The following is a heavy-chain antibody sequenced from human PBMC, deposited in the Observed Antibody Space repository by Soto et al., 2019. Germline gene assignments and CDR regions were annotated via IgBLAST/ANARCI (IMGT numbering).Heavy chain of an antibody. V-gene: IGHV3-33*01. CDR2: IWNDGGDK. Sequence: GGSQRLCCAASGGTFISYGMHWVSQAPGKGLEWVAVIWNDGGDKYYGDSVKGRFTISRDNSKNALYLQMNSLRDDDTAVYFCARASGYGSGWYYFDYWGQGTLVTVSS. J-gene: IGHJ4*02. CDR3: ARASGYGSGWYYFDY. CDR1: GGTFISYG. D-gene: IGHD6-19*01.